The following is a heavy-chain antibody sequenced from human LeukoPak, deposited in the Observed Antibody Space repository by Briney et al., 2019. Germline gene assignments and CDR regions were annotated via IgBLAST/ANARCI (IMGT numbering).Heavy chain of an antibody. CDR1: GLTFSNYG. D-gene: IGHD2-15*01. J-gene: IGHJ4*02. CDR3: ARDLAAILLNY. Sequence: GGSLRLSCAASGLTFSNYGMHWVRQAPGKGLEWVAVIWYDGSNTYYTDSVKGRFTISRDNSKNTLYLQMNSLRAEDTAVYYCARDLAAILLNYWGQGTLVTVSS. CDR2: IWYDGSNT. V-gene: IGHV3-33*01.